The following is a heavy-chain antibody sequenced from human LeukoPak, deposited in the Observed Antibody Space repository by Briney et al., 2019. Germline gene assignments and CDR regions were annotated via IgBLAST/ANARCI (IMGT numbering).Heavy chain of an antibody. D-gene: IGHD3-22*01. Sequence: ASVKVSCKASGYTFTSYGISWVRQAPGQGLEWMGWISAYNGNTNYAQKLQGRVTMTTDTSTSTAYMELRSLRSDDTAVYYCARETYYYDSSGSKIGSLGAFDIWGQGTMVTVSS. CDR3: ARETYYYDSSGSKIGSLGAFDI. CDR2: ISAYNGNT. J-gene: IGHJ3*02. V-gene: IGHV1-18*01. CDR1: GYTFTSYG.